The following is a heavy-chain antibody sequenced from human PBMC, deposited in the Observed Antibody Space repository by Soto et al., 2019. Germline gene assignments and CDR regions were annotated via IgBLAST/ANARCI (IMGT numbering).Heavy chain of an antibody. CDR3: TTGDLIVATIGIDY. D-gene: IGHD5-12*01. J-gene: IGHJ4*02. CDR2: IKSKTDGGTT. Sequence: EVQLVESGGGLVKPGGSLRLSCAASGFTFSNAWMSWVRQAPGKGLEWVGRIKSKTDGGTTDYAAPVKGRFTISRDDSKNTLYLQMNSLKTEDTAVYYCTTGDLIVATIGIDYWGQGTLVTVSS. V-gene: IGHV3-15*01. CDR1: GFTFSNAW.